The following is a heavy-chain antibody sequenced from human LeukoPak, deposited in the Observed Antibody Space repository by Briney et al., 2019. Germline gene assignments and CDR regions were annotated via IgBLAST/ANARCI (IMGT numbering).Heavy chain of an antibody. V-gene: IGHV4-30-2*01. Sequence: SGTLSLTCTVSGGSISSGGYYWSWIRQPPGKGLEWIGYIYHSGSTYYNPSLKSRVTISVDRSKNQFSLKLSSVTAADTAVYYCARKSRMEHYFDYWGQGTLVTVSS. CDR2: IYHSGST. CDR1: GGSISSGGYY. CDR3: ARKSRMEHYFDY. J-gene: IGHJ4*02. D-gene: IGHD1-1*01.